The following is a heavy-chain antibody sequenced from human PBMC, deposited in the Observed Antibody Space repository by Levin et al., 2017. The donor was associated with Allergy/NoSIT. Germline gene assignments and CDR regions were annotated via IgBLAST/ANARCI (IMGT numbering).Heavy chain of an antibody. D-gene: IGHD6-19*01. CDR1: GYGFSNYA. Sequence: VASVKVSCKASGYGFSNYALNWVRQAPGQGFEWTGWITTNTGSPTYAQGFTGRFVFSLDTSVSTAYLQIDSLQADDTAVYYCARDQGTGWSLFDYWGQGTLVTVSS. CDR3: ARDQGTGWSLFDY. V-gene: IGHV7-4-1*01. J-gene: IGHJ4*02. CDR2: ITTNTGSP.